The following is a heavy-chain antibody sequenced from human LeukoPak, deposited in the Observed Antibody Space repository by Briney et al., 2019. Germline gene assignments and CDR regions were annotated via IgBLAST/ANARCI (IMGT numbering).Heavy chain of an antibody. CDR2: ISSSSSYI. Sequence: NPGGSLRLSCVASGFTFSSYSMNWVRQAPGRGLEWVSSISSSSSYIYYADSVKGRFTISRDNAKNSLYLQMNSLRAEDTAVYYCAREESSSSGYYFDYWGQGTLVTVSS. J-gene: IGHJ4*02. CDR1: GFTFSSYS. V-gene: IGHV3-21*01. D-gene: IGHD6-6*01. CDR3: AREESSSSGYYFDY.